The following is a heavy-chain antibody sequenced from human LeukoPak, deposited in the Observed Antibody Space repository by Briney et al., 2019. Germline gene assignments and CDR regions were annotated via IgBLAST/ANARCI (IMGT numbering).Heavy chain of an antibody. J-gene: IGHJ5*02. Sequence: GGSLRLSCAASGFTFSSFGMHWVRQAPGKGLEWVAVLSYDGSNNYYADSVKGRFTISRDNSKNTLYLQMNSLRAEDTAVYYCAKPRPSYSSSWYDHWGQGTLVTVSS. D-gene: IGHD6-13*01. CDR2: LSYDGSNN. CDR1: GFTFSSFG. CDR3: AKPRPSYSSSWYDH. V-gene: IGHV3-30*18.